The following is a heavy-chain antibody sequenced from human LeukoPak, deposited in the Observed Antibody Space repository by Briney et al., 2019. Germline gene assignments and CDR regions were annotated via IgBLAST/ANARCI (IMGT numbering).Heavy chain of an antibody. V-gene: IGHV3-74*01. CDR3: ARKTGSYYYFDS. Sequence: GGSLRLSCAASGFTSSSYWMHWVRQAPGKGLVWVSRINSDGSSTSYADSVKGRFTISRDNAKNTLYLQMSSLRAEDTAVYYCARKTGSYYYFDSWGQGTLVTVSS. CDR1: GFTSSSYW. D-gene: IGHD1-26*01. J-gene: IGHJ4*02. CDR2: INSDGSST.